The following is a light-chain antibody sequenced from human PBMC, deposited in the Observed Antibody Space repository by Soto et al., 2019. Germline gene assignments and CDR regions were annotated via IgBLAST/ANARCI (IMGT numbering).Light chain of an antibody. CDR1: SSDIGAYNF. Sequence: QSVLTQPASVSGSPGQSITISCVRTSSDIGAYNFVSWYQQHPGKVPKLIIYEVSNRPSGVSNRFSGSKSGNTASLTISGLQAEDESDYYCCSYTSSTNRVFGGGTKLTVL. V-gene: IGLV2-14*03. CDR3: CSYTSSTNRV. J-gene: IGLJ3*02. CDR2: EVS.